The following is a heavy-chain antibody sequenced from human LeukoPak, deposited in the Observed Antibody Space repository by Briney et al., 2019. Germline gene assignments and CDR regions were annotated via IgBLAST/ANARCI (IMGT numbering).Heavy chain of an antibody. CDR1: GGSVSSGDYY. Sequence: SETLSLTCTVSGGSVSSGDYYWSWIRQPPGKGLEWIGYIYHSGNTYYNPSLKSRLTISVDTPRNQFSLKLRSVTAADTAVYYCARGGTRITIVGVVINDFDYWGQGTLVTVSS. CDR3: ARGGTRITIVGVVINDFDY. V-gene: IGHV4-30-4*08. D-gene: IGHD3-3*01. CDR2: IYHSGNT. J-gene: IGHJ4*02.